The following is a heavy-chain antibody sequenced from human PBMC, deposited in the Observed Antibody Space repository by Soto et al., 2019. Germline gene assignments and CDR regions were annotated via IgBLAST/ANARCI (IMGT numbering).Heavy chain of an antibody. V-gene: IGHV1-69*06. D-gene: IGHD2-2*02. CDR2: IIPIFGTA. J-gene: IGHJ6*02. Sequence: QVQLVQSGAEVKKPGSSVKVSCKASGGTFSSYAISWVRQAPGQGFEWMGGIIPIFGTANYAQKFQGRVTITADKSTSTAYMELSSLRSEDTAVYYCARPGVVVVPAAISYYYYYGMDVWGQGTTVTVSS. CDR1: GGTFSSYA. CDR3: ARPGVVVVPAAISYYYYYGMDV.